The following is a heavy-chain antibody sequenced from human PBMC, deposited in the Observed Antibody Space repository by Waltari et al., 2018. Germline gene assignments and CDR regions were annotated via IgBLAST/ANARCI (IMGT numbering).Heavy chain of an antibody. V-gene: IGHV1-8*02. J-gene: IGHJ4*02. Sequence: QVQLVQSGAEVKKPGASVKVSCTASGYSFTDYDVNWVRQATGHGLEWMGWMTPNSGNTGYAQKFQGRVTMTRDSSISTAYLELSSLRSEDSAVYYCARERVGGGRDCCPFDSWGQGTLVTVSS. CDR2: MTPNSGNT. CDR1: GYSFTDYD. D-gene: IGHD2-21*01. CDR3: ARERVGGGRDCCPFDS.